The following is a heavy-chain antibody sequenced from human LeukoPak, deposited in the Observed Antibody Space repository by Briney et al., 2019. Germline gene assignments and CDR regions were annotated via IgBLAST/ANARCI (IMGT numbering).Heavy chain of an antibody. Sequence: PGGSLRLSCAASGFVVSGVFMSWVRQAPGQGLEWVSIIYTNGDTYYADSLTGRLIISRDNYKNTVFLQMDSLRIEDMAVYYCARGGAPNLADFWGPGTLVTVSS. CDR2: IYTNGDT. D-gene: IGHD4/OR15-4a*01. CDR3: ARGGAPNLADF. CDR1: GFVVSGVF. V-gene: IGHV3-53*01. J-gene: IGHJ4*02.